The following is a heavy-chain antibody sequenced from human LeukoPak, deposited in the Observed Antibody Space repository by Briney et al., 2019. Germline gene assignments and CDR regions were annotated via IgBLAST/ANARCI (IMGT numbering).Heavy chain of an antibody. D-gene: IGHD5-12*01. CDR2: IYPGDSAT. CDR3: ARPGSGYDLFDY. J-gene: IGHJ4*02. CDR1: GYSFTNYW. Sequence: GESLKISCKGSGYSFTNYWIAWVRQMPGKGLEWMGLIYPGDSATRYSPSFQGQVTFSVDKSISTAYLQWSSLKASDTAMYYCARPGSGYDLFDYWGQGTLVTVSS. V-gene: IGHV5-51*01.